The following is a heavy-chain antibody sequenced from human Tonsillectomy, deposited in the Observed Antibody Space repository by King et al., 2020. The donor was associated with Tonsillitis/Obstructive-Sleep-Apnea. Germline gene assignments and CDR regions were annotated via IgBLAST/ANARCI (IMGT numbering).Heavy chain of an antibody. Sequence: QLQESGPGLVKPSETLSLTCTVSGGSISSYYWSWIRQPPGKGLEWIGYIYYSGSTNHNPSLKSRVTISLDTSKKQFSLKLSSVTAADTAVYYCASSDYYDSGGHSYYYYMGVWGKGTTVTVSS. CDR3: ASSDYYDSGGHSYYYYMGV. V-gene: IGHV4-59*08. CDR2: IYYSGST. D-gene: IGHD3-22*01. CDR1: GGSISSYY. J-gene: IGHJ6*03.